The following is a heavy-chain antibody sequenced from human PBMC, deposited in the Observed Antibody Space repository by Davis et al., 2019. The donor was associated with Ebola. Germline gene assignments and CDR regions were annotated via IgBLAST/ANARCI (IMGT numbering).Heavy chain of an antibody. CDR1: GFTFGSYA. CDR3: AKEGIFSLLVVATANPDFDY. D-gene: IGHD2-15*01. Sequence: PGGSLRLSCVASGFTFGSYAMNWVRLVPGKGLEWVSSITSGDGAHYAGSVKGRFTISRDNSKDTLFLEMNSLRAEDTALYYCAKEGIFSLLVVATANPDFDYWGQGTLVTVSS. CDR2: ITSGDGA. V-gene: IGHV3-23*01. J-gene: IGHJ4*02.